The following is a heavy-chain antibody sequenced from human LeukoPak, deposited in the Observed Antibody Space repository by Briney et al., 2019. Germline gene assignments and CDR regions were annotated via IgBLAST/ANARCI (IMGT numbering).Heavy chain of an antibody. CDR3: ARDFGGLRYFDY. J-gene: IGHJ4*02. CDR2: IYSGGST. Sequence: GGSLRLSCAASGFTVSSNYMSWVRQAPGVGLEWVSVIYSGGSTYYADSVKGRFTISRDNSKNTLHLQMNSLRAEDTAVYYCARDFGGLRYFDYWGQGTLVTVSS. CDR1: GFTVSSNY. D-gene: IGHD5-12*01. V-gene: IGHV3-66*02.